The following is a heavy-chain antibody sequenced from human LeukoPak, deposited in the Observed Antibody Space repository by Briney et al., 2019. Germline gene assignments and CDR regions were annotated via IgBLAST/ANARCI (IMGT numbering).Heavy chain of an antibody. V-gene: IGHV3-74*03. CDR3: AREAVGTGDWYFDL. D-gene: IGHD7-27*01. Sequence: GGSLRLSCAVSGFIFSNYWMHWVRQTPGKGLVWVSRMDNSGSSITYADSVRGRFTISRDNAKNTLYLQMNSLGVDDTAVYYCAREAVGTGDWYFDLWGRGTLVIVSP. CDR1: GFIFSNYW. CDR2: MDNSGSSI. J-gene: IGHJ2*01.